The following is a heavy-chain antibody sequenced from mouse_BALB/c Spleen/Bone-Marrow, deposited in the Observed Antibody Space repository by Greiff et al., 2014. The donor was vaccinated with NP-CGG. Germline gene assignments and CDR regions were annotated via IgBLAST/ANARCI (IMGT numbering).Heavy chain of an antibody. CDR1: GYSITGGYS. V-gene: IGHV3-1*02. CDR2: IHYSGST. J-gene: IGHJ3*01. Sequence: EVHLVESGPDLVKPSQSLSLTCTVTGYSITGGYSWHWIRQFPGNKLEWMGYIHYSGSTNYNPSLKSRISITRDTSKNQFFLQLNSVTPEATATYYCAKSDGTYRPAWFAYWGQGTLVTVSA. D-gene: IGHD2-1*01. CDR3: AKSDGTYRPAWFAY.